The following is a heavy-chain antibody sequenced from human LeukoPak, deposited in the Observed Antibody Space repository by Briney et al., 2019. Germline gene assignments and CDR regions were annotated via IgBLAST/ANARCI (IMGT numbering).Heavy chain of an antibody. Sequence: GGSLKISCKGSAYYFASYWISWVRQMPGKGREWMGRIDPSDSYTNYSPSFQGHVTISADKSINTAYLQWSSLKASDTAMYYCARHSGGYDLDYWGQGTLVTVSS. CDR3: ARHSGGYDLDY. V-gene: IGHV5-10-1*01. CDR2: IDPSDSYT. CDR1: AYYFASYW. J-gene: IGHJ4*02. D-gene: IGHD5-12*01.